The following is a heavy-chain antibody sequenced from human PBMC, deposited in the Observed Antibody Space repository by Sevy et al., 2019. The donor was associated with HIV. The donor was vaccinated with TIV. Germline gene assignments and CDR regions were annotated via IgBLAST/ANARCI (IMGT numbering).Heavy chain of an antibody. V-gene: IGHV1-69*13. J-gene: IGHJ6*03. CDR1: GGTFSSYT. CDR2: IIPIFATA. Sequence: ASVKDSCKASGGTFSSYTISWVRQAPGQGLEWMGSIIPIFATATYAQQFQGRVTITADESTSTAYMELSSLRSEDTAVYYCARASRHYYDYYYMDVWGKGTTVTVSS. CDR3: ARASRHYYDYYYMDV.